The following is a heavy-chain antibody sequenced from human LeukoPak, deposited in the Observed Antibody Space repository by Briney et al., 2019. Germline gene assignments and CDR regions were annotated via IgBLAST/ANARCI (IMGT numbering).Heavy chain of an antibody. Sequence: GASLKISSKGSGYSFTSYWIGWVRQMPGKGLEWMGIIYPGDSDTRYSPSFQGQVTISADKSISTAYLQWSSLKASDTAMYYCARLYCDDDPGGWFDPWGQGTLVTVSS. J-gene: IGHJ5*02. V-gene: IGHV5-51*01. D-gene: IGHD4-17*01. CDR2: IYPGDSDT. CDR3: ARLYCDDDPGGWFDP. CDR1: GYSFTSYW.